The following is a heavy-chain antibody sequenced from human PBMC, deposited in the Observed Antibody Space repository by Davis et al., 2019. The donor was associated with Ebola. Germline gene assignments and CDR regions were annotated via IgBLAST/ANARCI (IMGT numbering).Heavy chain of an antibody. J-gene: IGHJ4*02. V-gene: IGHV3-73*01. CDR3: TVRFDY. CDR1: GLTFPDSA. CDR2: VRSKANFYET. Sequence: GGSLRLSCAASGLTFPDSAIHWVRQAPGKGLEWVGRVRSKANFYETSYGASVRGRFIISRDDSKKMAYLQMNSLQTGDTAIYYCTVRFDYWGRGTLVTVSS.